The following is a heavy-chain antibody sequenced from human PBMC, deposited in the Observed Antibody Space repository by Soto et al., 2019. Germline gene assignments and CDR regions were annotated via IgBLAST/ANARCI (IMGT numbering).Heavy chain of an antibody. CDR2: IYTSGTT. CDR1: GGSIRSNY. CDR3: AREGASGFGMDV. Sequence: SETLSLTCNVSGGSIRSNYWSWIRQPAGKALEWIGRIYTSGTTNYNHSLKSRATMLIDTSKNQFSLILSSVTAADTGVYYCAREGASGFGMDVWGQGTTVTVSS. V-gene: IGHV4-4*07. J-gene: IGHJ6*02. D-gene: IGHD1-26*01.